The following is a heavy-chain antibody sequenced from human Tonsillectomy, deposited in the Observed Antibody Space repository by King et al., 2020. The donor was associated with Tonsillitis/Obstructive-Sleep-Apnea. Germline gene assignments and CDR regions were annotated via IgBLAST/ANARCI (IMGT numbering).Heavy chain of an antibody. CDR3: TRVPYSSGPYYFSY. V-gene: IGHV3-49*04. CDR1: GFTFGDYA. J-gene: IGHJ4*02. D-gene: IGHD5-18*01. Sequence: VQLVESGGGLVQPGRSLRLSCTASGFTFGDYAMSWVRQAPGKGLEWGGFIRSKAYGGTTEYAASVKGRVSISRDDSKSIACPQMNSLKTEDTAVYYCTRVPYSSGPYYFSYWGQGTLVTVSS. CDR2: IRSKAYGGTT.